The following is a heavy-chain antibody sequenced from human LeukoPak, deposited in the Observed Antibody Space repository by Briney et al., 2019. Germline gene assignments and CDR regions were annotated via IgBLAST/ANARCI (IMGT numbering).Heavy chain of an antibody. V-gene: IGHV3-48*04. CDR3: TRDLGTGRPHDF. CDR2: ISSSSSST. J-gene: IGHJ4*02. Sequence: GGSLRLSCAASGFTFSSYSMNWVRQAPGKGLEWISYISSSSSSTHYADSVKGRFTISRDNAKNSLYLQMDNLRVEDTGVYYCTRDLGTGRPHDFWGQGTLVTVSS. CDR1: GFTFSSYS. D-gene: IGHD3/OR15-3a*01.